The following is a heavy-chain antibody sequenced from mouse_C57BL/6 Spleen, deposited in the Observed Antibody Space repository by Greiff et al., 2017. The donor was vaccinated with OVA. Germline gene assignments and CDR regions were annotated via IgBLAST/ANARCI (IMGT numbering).Heavy chain of an antibody. CDR3: ARRSPTDDYFDY. J-gene: IGHJ2*01. V-gene: IGHV1-81*01. Sequence: VQLVESGAELARPGASVKLSCKASGYTFTSYGISCVKQRTGQGLEWIGEIYPRSGNTYYNEKFKGKATLTADKSSSTAYMELRSLTSEDSAVYFCARRSPTDDYFDYWGQGTTLTVSS. CDR2: IYPRSGNT. CDR1: GYTFTSYG.